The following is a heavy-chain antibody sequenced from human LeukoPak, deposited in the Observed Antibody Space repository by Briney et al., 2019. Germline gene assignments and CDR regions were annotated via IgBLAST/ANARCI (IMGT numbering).Heavy chain of an antibody. D-gene: IGHD6-19*01. CDR1: GGSISSGGYY. J-gene: IGHJ3*02. V-gene: IGHV4-31*03. CDR3: ARTTVMAGTQCASDI. Sequence: SEALSLTCTVSGGSISSGGYYWSWIRQHPGKGLEWIGYIYYSGSTYYNPSLKSRVTISVDTSKNQFSLKLSSVTAADTAVYYCARTTVMAGTQCASDIWGQGTMVTVSS. CDR2: IYYSGST.